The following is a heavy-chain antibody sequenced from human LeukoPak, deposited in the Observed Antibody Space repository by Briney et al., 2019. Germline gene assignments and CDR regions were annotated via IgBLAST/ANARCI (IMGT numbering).Heavy chain of an antibody. CDR2: ISGSGGST. D-gene: IGHD3-22*01. Sequence: GGPLRLSCAASGFTFSSYAMSWVRQAPGKGLEWVSAISGSGGSTYYADSVKGRFTISRDNSKNTLYLQMNSLRAEDTAVYYCAKAQTPDYYYDSSGSTFDYWGQGTLVTVSS. J-gene: IGHJ4*02. V-gene: IGHV3-23*01. CDR1: GFTFSSYA. CDR3: AKAQTPDYYYDSSGSTFDY.